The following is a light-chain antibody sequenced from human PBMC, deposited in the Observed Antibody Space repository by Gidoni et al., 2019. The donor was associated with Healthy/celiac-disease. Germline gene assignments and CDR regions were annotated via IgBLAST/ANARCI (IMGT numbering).Light chain of an antibody. Sequence: EIVLTQSPATLSLSPGERATLSCRASQSVSSYVAWYQQKPGQAPRLLIYDASNRATGIPARFSGSGSGTDFTLTISSLEPEDFAVYYCQQHSNWYTFGQGTKLEIK. J-gene: IGKJ2*01. CDR2: DAS. CDR1: QSVSSY. CDR3: QQHSNWYT. V-gene: IGKV3-11*01.